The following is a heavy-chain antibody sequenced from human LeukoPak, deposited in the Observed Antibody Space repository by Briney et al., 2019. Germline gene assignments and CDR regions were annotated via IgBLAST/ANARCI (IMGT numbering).Heavy chain of an antibody. J-gene: IGHJ4*02. Sequence: SVKVSCKASGFTFTSSAVQWVRQARGQRLEWIGWIVVGSGNTNYAQKFQERVTITRDMSTSTAYMELSSLRSEDTAVYYCAAIPSMVRAPPVVAFDYWGQGPLATVPS. CDR2: IVVGSGNT. CDR1: GFTFTSSA. V-gene: IGHV1-58*01. D-gene: IGHD3-10*01. CDR3: AAIPSMVRAPPVVAFDY.